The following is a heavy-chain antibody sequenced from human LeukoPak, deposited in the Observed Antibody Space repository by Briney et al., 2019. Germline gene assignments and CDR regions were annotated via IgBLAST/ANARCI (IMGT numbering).Heavy chain of an antibody. Sequence: SETLSLTCAVYGGSFSSYYWSWIRQPPGKGLEWIGYIYYSGSTNYNPSLKSRVTISVDTSKNQFSLKLSSVTAADTAVYYCARVRGRRSYNWFDPWGQGTLVTASS. V-gene: IGHV4-59*01. CDR1: GGSFSSYY. J-gene: IGHJ5*02. D-gene: IGHD3-16*02. CDR3: ARVRGRRSYNWFDP. CDR2: IYYSGST.